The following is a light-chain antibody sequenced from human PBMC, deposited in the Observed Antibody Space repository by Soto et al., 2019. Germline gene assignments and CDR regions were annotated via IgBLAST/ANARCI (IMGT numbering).Light chain of an antibody. CDR1: QGISSY. CDR3: QQSYSTLIT. V-gene: IGKV1-8*01. J-gene: IGKJ5*01. CDR2: AAS. Sequence: IRMTQSPSSFSASTGDRVTITCRASQGISSYLAWYQQKPGKAPKLLIFAASTLQSGVPSRFSGSGSGTDFTLTISSLQPEDFATYYCQQSYSTLITFGQGTRLEIK.